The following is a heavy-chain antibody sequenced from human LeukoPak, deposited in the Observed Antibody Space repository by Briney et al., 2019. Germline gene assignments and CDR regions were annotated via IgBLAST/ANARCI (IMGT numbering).Heavy chain of an antibody. CDR3: ARDPGGRYFDY. V-gene: IGHV1-46*01. Sequence: GASVKVSCKASGYTFTSYYMHWVRQAPGQGLEWMGIINPSGGSTSYAQKFQGRVTMTRDTSTSTVYMELSSLRSEDAAVHYCARDPGGRYFDYWGQGTLVTVSS. J-gene: IGHJ4*02. D-gene: IGHD3-16*01. CDR1: GYTFTSYY. CDR2: INPSGGST.